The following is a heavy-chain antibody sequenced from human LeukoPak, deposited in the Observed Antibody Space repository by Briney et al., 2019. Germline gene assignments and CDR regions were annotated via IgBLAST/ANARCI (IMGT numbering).Heavy chain of an antibody. CDR2: ISVYNGHT. CDR3: ARLGSGYLFDY. D-gene: IGHD3-3*01. V-gene: IGHV1-18*01. Sequence: GASVKVSCKASGSTFSTYGFSWVRQAPGQGLEWMGWISVYNGHTNYAQKFQGRVTITTDESTSTAYMELSSLRSEDTAVYYCARLGSGYLFDYWGQGTLVTVSS. CDR1: GSTFSTYG. J-gene: IGHJ4*02.